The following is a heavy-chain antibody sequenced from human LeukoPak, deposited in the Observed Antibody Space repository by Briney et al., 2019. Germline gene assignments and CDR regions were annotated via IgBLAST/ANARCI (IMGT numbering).Heavy chain of an antibody. CDR3: ARGRALEYCSSTSCYTEGANWFDP. V-gene: IGHV4-34*01. CDR2: INHSGST. D-gene: IGHD2-2*02. J-gene: IGHJ5*02. CDR1: GGSFSGYY. Sequence: PSETLSLTCAVYGGSFSGYYWSWIRQPPGKGLEWIGEINHSGSTTYNPSLKSRVTISVDATKNQFSLKLSPVTAADTAVYYCARGRALEYCSSTSCYTEGANWFDPWGQGTLVTVSS.